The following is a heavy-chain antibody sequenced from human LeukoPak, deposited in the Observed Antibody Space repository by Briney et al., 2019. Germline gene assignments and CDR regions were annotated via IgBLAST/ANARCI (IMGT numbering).Heavy chain of an antibody. CDR2: MKGDGSHI. CDR3: ARLFGGVTTFDY. J-gene: IGHJ4*02. Sequence: GGSLRLSCTASGFTFGNFWMSWVRQAPGRGLQWVASMKGDGSHIYYVDSVKGRFTISRDNARNSLYLQMNSLRAEDTAVYYCARLFGGVTTFDYWGQGALVTVSS. V-gene: IGHV3-7*01. D-gene: IGHD2-8*02. CDR1: GFTFGNFW.